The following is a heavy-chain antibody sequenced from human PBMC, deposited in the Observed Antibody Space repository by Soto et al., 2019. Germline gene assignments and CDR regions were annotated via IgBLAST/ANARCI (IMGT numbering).Heavy chain of an antibody. CDR2: INAGNGNT. J-gene: IGHJ2*01. D-gene: IGHD4-17*01. CDR1: GYSFANYV. Sequence: QVQLVQSGAEVRKPGASVKVSCKASGYSFANYVIYWVRQAPGQRLEWMGWINAGNGNTKYSQKFQGRVTITRDTAGTTAYMELSSLRSEDTAVYYCARVGTTVTTYWYFDLWGRGTLVTVSS. V-gene: IGHV1-3*01. CDR3: ARVGTTVTTYWYFDL.